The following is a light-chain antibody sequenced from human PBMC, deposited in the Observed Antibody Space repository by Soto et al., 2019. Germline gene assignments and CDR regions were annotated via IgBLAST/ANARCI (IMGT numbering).Light chain of an antibody. CDR2: EVN. J-gene: IGLJ1*01. CDR1: RSDIGDSNF. CDR3: ASFRRATLLV. V-gene: IGLV2-14*01. Sequence: QSVLTQPASVSGSPGQSVTISCTGPRSDIGDSNFISWYQHSPGKAPRLLIYEVNNRPSGVSKRFSGSKAGNTASLTISGLLDDDEADYFCASFRRATLLVFGSGTKVTVL.